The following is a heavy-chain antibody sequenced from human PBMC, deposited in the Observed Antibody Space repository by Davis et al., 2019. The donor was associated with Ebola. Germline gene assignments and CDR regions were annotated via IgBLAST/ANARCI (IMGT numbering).Heavy chain of an antibody. Sequence: GESPKISCAASGFTVSSNYMSWVRQAPGKGLEWVSVIYSGGSTYYADSVKGRFTISRDNSKNTLYLQMNSLRAEDTAVYYCASYDYIWGSYRHWGQGTLVTVSS. CDR3: ASYDYIWGSYRH. V-gene: IGHV3-66*02. J-gene: IGHJ4*02. CDR2: IYSGGST. D-gene: IGHD3-16*02. CDR1: GFTVSSNY.